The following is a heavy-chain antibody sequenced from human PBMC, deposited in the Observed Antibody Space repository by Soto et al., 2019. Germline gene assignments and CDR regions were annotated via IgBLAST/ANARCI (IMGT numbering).Heavy chain of an antibody. CDR2: IYYSGST. Sequence: SETLYLTCTVSGGSVSSGSYYWSWIRQPPGKGLEWIGYIYYSGSTNYNPSLKSRVTISVDTSKNQFSLKLSSVTAADTAVYYCARYKSNYYYGMDVWGQGTTVT. CDR1: GGSVSSGSYY. CDR3: ARYKSNYYYGMDV. V-gene: IGHV4-61*01. D-gene: IGHD1-20*01. J-gene: IGHJ6*02.